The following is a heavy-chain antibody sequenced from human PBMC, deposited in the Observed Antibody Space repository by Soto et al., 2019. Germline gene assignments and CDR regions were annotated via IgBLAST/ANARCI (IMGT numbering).Heavy chain of an antibody. CDR1: GGSISSGGYH. Sequence: SETLSLTCTVSGGSISSGGYHWSWIRQHPGKGLEWIGYIYYSGSTYYNPSLKSRVSISVDTSKNQFSLKLSSVTAADTAVYYCARKGSRPYFDYWGQGTLVTVSS. CDR2: IYYSGST. CDR3: ARKGSRPYFDY. V-gene: IGHV4-31*03. J-gene: IGHJ4*02.